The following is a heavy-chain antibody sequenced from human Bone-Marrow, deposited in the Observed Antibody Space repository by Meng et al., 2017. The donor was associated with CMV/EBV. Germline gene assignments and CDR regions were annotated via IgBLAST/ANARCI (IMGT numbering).Heavy chain of an antibody. CDR3: TTEHYDILTGYYF. J-gene: IGHJ4*02. V-gene: IGHV3-49*04. CDR2: IRSKAYGGTT. D-gene: IGHD3-9*01. Sequence: GESLKISCTASGFTFGDYAMSWVRQAPGKGLEWVGFIRSKAYGGTTEYAASVKGRFTISRDDSKSIAYLQMNSLKTEDTAVYYCTTEHYDILTGYYFWGQGTRVTVSS. CDR1: GFTFGDYA.